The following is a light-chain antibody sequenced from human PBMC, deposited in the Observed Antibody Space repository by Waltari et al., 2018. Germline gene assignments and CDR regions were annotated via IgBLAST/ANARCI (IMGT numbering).Light chain of an antibody. CDR2: GAS. J-gene: IGKJ1*01. CDR3: QQYGSSPWT. Sequence: EIVLTQSPGTLSLSPGERATLSCRASQSVSSSYLAWYQQKPGQAPRLLIYGASSRAPGIPDRFSGRGSGSDFTLTISRLEPEDFAVYYCQQYGSSPWTFGQGTNVEIK. CDR1: QSVSSSY. V-gene: IGKV3-20*01.